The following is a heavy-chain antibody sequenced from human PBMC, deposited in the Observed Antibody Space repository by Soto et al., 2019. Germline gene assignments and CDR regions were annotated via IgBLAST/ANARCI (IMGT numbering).Heavy chain of an antibody. Sequence: GASVKVSCKASGGTFSSYAISWVRQAPGQGLEWMGGIIPIFGTANYAQKFQGRVTITADESTSTAYMELSSLRSEDTAVYYCARGGTGSSAYYYYYGMDVWGQGTTVTVSS. CDR1: GGTFSSYA. D-gene: IGHD6-6*01. CDR3: ARGGTGSSAYYYYYGMDV. J-gene: IGHJ6*02. CDR2: IIPIFGTA. V-gene: IGHV1-69*13.